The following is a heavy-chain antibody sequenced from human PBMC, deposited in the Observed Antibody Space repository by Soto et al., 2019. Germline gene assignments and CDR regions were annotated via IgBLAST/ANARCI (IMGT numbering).Heavy chain of an antibody. D-gene: IGHD5-12*01. Sequence: GGSLRLSCAASGFTFSSYGMHWIRQAPGKGLEWVAVISYDGSNKYYADSVKGRFTISRDNSKNTLYLQMNSLRAEDTAVYYCAKKKKSGYVLDYWGRGTLVTVSS. CDR1: GFTFSSYG. CDR2: ISYDGSNK. CDR3: AKKKKSGYVLDY. V-gene: IGHV3-30*18. J-gene: IGHJ4*02.